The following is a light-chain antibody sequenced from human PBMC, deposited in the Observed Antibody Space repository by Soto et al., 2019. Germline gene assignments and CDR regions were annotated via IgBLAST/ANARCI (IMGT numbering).Light chain of an antibody. CDR2: AAS. J-gene: IGKJ5*01. CDR3: QQSYTALSIT. V-gene: IGKV1-39*01. Sequence: DIQMTQSPSSLSASVGDRVTITCRASESINRHLNWYQQQPGRAPKLLIYAASSLQNGVPSRFRGVGSGTDFTLIITDLQPEDFATYYCQQSYTALSITCGQGTRLEIK. CDR1: ESINRH.